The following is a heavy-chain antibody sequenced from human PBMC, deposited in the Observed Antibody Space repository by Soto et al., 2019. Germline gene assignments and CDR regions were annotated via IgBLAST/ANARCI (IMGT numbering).Heavy chain of an antibody. V-gene: IGHV1-3*01. CDR2: INAGNGNT. CDR3: ARGIAAAGTAVLYYVDY. CDR1: GYTFTSYA. D-gene: IGHD6-13*01. Sequence: ASVKVSCKASGYTFTSYAMHWVRQAPGQRLEWMGWINAGNGNTKYAQKFQGRVSITRDTSASTAYMELSSLRAEDTAVYYCARGIAAAGTAVLYYVDYWGQGTLVTVSS. J-gene: IGHJ4*02.